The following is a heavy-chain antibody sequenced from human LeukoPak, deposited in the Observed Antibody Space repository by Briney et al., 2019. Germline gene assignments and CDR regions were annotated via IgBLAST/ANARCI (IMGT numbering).Heavy chain of an antibody. CDR3: AKDRVLGDD. Sequence: GRSLRLSCAASGFTFSSYGMHWVRQAPGKGLEWVAVISYDGSNKYYADSVKGRFTISRDNSKNTLYLQMNSLRAEDTAVYYCAKDRVLGDDWGQGTLVTVSS. CDR1: GFTFSSYG. CDR2: ISYDGSNK. V-gene: IGHV3-30*18. J-gene: IGHJ4*02. D-gene: IGHD2-8*01.